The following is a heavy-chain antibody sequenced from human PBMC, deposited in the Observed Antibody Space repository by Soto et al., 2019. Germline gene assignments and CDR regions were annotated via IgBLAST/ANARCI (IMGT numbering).Heavy chain of an antibody. CDR3: ARDGYSSSSDYQYGMDV. CDR2: IYYSGST. D-gene: IGHD6-6*01. V-gene: IGHV4-59*01. Sequence: PSETLSLTCTVSGGSISSYYWSWIRQPPGKGLEWIGYIYYSGSTNYNPSLKSRVTISVDTSKNQFSLKLSSVTAADTAVYYCARDGYSSSSDYQYGMDVWGQGTTVTVSS. J-gene: IGHJ6*02. CDR1: GGSISSYY.